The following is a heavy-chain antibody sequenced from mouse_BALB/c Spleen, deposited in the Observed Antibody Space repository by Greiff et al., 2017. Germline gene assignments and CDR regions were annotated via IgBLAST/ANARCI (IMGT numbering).Heavy chain of an antibody. Sequence: QVQLQQSAAELARPGASVKMSCKASGYTFTSYTMHWVKQRPGQGLEWIGYINPSSGYTEYNQKFKDKTTLTADKSSSTAYMQLSSLTSEDSAVYYCARGDYYGRGAMDDWGQGTSVTVSS. D-gene: IGHD1-1*01. CDR2: INPSSGYT. J-gene: IGHJ4*01. V-gene: IGHV1-4*02. CDR3: ARGDYYGRGAMDD. CDR1: GYTFTSYT.